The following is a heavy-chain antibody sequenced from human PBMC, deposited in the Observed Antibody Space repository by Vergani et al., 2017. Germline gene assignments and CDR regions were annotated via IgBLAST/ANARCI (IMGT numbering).Heavy chain of an antibody. Sequence: QVQLQESGPGLVKPSQTLSLTCAVSGGSISSGGYYWSWIRQHPGKGLEWIGYIYYSGSTYYNPSLKSRVTISVDTSKNQFSLKLSSVTAADTAVYYCARAPIGSTIVGVVIIRFAFDIWGQGTMVTVSS. D-gene: IGHD3-3*01. CDR1: GGSISSGGYY. J-gene: IGHJ3*02. CDR3: ARAPIGSTIVGVVIIRFAFDI. V-gene: IGHV4-31*11. CDR2: IYYSGST.